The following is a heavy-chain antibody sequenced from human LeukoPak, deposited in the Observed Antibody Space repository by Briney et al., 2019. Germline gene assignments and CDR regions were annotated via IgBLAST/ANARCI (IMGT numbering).Heavy chain of an antibody. Sequence: GGSLRLSRVASGFTFNNYWIHWVRQAPGKGLVWVSRANSDGSSSTYADSVKGRFTISRDNAKNSLYLQMNSLRAEDTAVYYCARGTDEEFDYWGQGTLVTVSS. CDR2: ANSDGSSS. V-gene: IGHV3-74*01. CDR1: GFTFNNYW. J-gene: IGHJ4*02. CDR3: ARGTDEEFDY.